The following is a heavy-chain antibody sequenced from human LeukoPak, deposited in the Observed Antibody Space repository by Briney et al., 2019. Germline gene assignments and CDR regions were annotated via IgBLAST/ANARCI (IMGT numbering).Heavy chain of an antibody. CDR3: ASRVSYRGSSFDAFDI. D-gene: IGHD1-26*01. J-gene: IGHJ3*02. CDR1: GGSISSSSYY. Sequence: SETLSLTCTVSGGSISSSSYYWGWIRQPPGKGLEWIGSIYYSGSTYYNPSLKSRVTISVDTSKNQFSLKLSSVTAADTAVDYWASRVSYRGSSFDAFDIWGQGTMVTVSS. V-gene: IGHV4-39*01. CDR2: IYYSGST.